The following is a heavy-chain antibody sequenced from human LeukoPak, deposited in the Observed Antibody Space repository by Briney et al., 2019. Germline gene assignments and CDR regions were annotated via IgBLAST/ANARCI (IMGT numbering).Heavy chain of an antibody. CDR3: AKGIEGPFDY. CDR2: IYSGGST. Sequence: GGSLRLSCAASGFTVSSNYMSWVRQAPGKGLEWVSVIYSGGSTYYADSVKGRSSISRDNSKNTLYLQMNSLRAEDTAVYYCAKGIEGPFDYWGQGTLVTVFS. V-gene: IGHV3-53*01. J-gene: IGHJ4*02. CDR1: GFTVSSNY.